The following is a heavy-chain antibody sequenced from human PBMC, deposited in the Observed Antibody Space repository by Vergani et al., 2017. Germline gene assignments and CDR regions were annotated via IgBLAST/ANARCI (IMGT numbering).Heavy chain of an antibody. CDR2: IHPNSGCT. J-gene: IGHJ4*02. D-gene: IGHD2-15*01. V-gene: IGHV1-2*02. Sequence: QVQLVQSGAEVKKPGASVKVSCKASGYTFTGYYMHWVRQAPGQGLEWMGWIHPNSGCTNYAQKFQGRVTMTSDTSISTAYMELSWLRSDDTALCYCARAREAATPMINYWGQGTLVTVSS. CDR3: ARAREAATPMINY. CDR1: GYTFTGYY.